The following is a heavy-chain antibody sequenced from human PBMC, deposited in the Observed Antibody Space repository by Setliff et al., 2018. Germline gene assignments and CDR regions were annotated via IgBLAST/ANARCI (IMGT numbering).Heavy chain of an antibody. CDR3: ARDIHAYGSGSSLGY. Sequence: GGSLRLSCAASGFTFSSHWMHWVRQAPGKGLEWVSSISSSSSYIYYADSVKGRFTISRDNAKNSLYLQMNSLRAEDTAVYYCARDIHAYGSGSSLGYWGQGTLVTVSS. V-gene: IGHV3-21*01. J-gene: IGHJ4*02. CDR2: ISSSSSYI. CDR1: GFTFSSHW. D-gene: IGHD3-10*01.